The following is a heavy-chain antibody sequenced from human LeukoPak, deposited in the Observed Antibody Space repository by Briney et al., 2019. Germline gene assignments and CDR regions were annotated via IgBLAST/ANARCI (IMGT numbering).Heavy chain of an antibody. CDR1: GGSISSYY. J-gene: IGHJ5*02. CDR3: ARQKNDFWSGYLTYFDP. CDR2: IYYSGST. D-gene: IGHD3-3*01. Sequence: SETLSLSCTVSGGSISSYYWSWIRQPPGKGLEWIGYIYYSGSTNYNPSLKGRFTISIDTSKNQLSLKLSSVTAADTAVYYCARQKNDFWSGYLTYFDPWGQGTLVTVSS. V-gene: IGHV4-59*08.